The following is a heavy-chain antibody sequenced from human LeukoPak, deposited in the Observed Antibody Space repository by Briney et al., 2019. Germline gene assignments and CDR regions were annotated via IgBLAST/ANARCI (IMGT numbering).Heavy chain of an antibody. CDR2: ISSSSSYT. V-gene: IGHV3-11*06. CDR3: ARDLYGSGSYFIDY. D-gene: IGHD3-10*01. J-gene: IGHJ4*02. Sequence: PGGSLRLSCAASGFTFSDYYMSWIRQAPGKGLEWVSYISSSSSYTNYADSVKGRFTISRDNAKNSLYLRMNSLRAEDTAVYYCARDLYGSGSYFIDYWGQGTLVTVSS. CDR1: GFTFSDYY.